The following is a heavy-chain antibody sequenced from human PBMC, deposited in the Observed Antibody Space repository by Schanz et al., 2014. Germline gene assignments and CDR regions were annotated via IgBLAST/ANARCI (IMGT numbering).Heavy chain of an antibody. V-gene: IGHV3-30*03. CDR1: GFTFSSYG. Sequence: QVQLVESGGGVVQPGRSLRLSCAVSGFTFSSYGMHWVRQAPGKGLEWVALISYDGSNNHYADSVKGRFTISRDNSKKTLYVQMNSLRAEDTAVYYCARDRPSGYALDFWGQGTLVTVSS. CDR3: ARDRPSGYALDF. D-gene: IGHD5-12*01. J-gene: IGHJ4*02. CDR2: ISYDGSNN.